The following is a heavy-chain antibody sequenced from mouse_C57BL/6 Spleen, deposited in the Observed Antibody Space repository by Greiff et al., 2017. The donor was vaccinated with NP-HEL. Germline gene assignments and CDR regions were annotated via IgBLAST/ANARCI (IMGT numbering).Heavy chain of an antibody. CDR1: GFTFSSYA. CDR3: TRDHGSEYFDV. CDR2: ISSGGDYI. Sequence: EVKVVESGEGLVKPGGSLKLSCAASGFTFSSYAMSWVRQTPEKRLEWVAYISSGGDYIYYADTVKGGFTISRDNARNTLYLQMSSLKSEDTAMYYCTRDHGSEYFDVWGTGTTVTVSS. J-gene: IGHJ1*03. D-gene: IGHD1-1*01. V-gene: IGHV5-9-1*02.